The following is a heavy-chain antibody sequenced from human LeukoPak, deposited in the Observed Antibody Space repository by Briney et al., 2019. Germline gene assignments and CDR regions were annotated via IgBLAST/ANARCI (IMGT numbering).Heavy chain of an antibody. CDR1: GFTFSSYG. D-gene: IGHD3-10*01. J-gene: IGHJ4*02. CDR2: IRYDGSNK. CDR3: AKRVLWFGELLYLGYFDY. V-gene: IGHV3-30*02. Sequence: GGSLRLSCAASGFTFSSYGMHWVRQAPGKGLEWVAFIRYDGSNKYYADSVKGRFTISRDNSKNTLYLQMNSLRAEDTAVYYCAKRVLWFGELLYLGYFDYWGQGTLVTVSS.